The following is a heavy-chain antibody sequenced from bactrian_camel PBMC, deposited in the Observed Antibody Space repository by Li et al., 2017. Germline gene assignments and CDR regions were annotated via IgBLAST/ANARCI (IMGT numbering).Heavy chain of an antibody. CDR3: VRDALSGSWPNFGY. D-gene: IGHD2*01. J-gene: IGHJ6*01. Sequence: VQLVESGGGLVQPGGSLRLSCEASGFSFSGYSMSWVRQAPGKGLERITTIYTSRTYYAESVKGRATISDNAKTTIFLQMNSLQPEDTAVYYCVRDALSGSWPNFGYWGQGTQVTVS. CDR2: IYTSRT. CDR1: GFSFSGYS. V-gene: IGHV3S2*01.